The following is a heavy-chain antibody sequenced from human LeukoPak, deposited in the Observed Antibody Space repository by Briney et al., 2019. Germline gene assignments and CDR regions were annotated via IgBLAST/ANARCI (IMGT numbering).Heavy chain of an antibody. J-gene: IGHJ4*02. CDR3: ATRHYYYDSSGYYSPFDY. CDR1: GGTFSSYA. CDR2: IIPIFGTA. V-gene: IGHV1-69*05. Sequence: SVKVSCKASGGTFSSYAISWVRQAPGQGLEWMGGIIPIFGTANYAQKFQGRVTITTDESTSTASMELSSLRSEDTAVYYCATRHYYYDSSGYYSPFDYWGQGTLVTVPS. D-gene: IGHD3-22*01.